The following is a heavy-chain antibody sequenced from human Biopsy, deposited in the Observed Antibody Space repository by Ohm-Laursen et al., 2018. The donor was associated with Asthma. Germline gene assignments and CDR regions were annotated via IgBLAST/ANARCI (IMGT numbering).Heavy chain of an antibody. CDR1: GGSFSAYY. CDR3: ARAASTTVFWSGYSHNWFDP. D-gene: IGHD3-3*01. V-gene: IGHV4-34*01. Sequence: SDTLSLTCAVYGGSFSAYYWSWIRQPPGKGLEWIAEINHSGSTNYNPSLKSRVTMSVDTSKNQLFPNLSSVTAADTAVYYCARAASTTVFWSGYSHNWFDPWGQGTLATVSS. J-gene: IGHJ5*02. CDR2: INHSGST.